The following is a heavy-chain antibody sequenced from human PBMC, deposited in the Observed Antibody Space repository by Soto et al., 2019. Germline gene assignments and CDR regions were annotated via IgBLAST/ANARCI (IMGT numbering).Heavy chain of an antibody. CDR3: ARTRSAWSDFHYYSLDV. Sequence: GGSLRLSCEGSGFTFSAYAMNWVRQAPGKGLEWVSYISSRSDTLYYADSVKGRFTISRDNAKNSVYLQVNNLRDEDTAVYYCARTRSAWSDFHYYSLDVWGQGTTVTVSS. V-gene: IGHV3-48*02. CDR2: ISSRSDTL. J-gene: IGHJ6*02. D-gene: IGHD1-26*01. CDR1: GFTFSAYA.